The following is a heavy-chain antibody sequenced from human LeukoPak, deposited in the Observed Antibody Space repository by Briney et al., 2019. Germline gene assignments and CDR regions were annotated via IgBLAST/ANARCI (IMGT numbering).Heavy chain of an antibody. J-gene: IGHJ4*02. D-gene: IGHD3-10*01. CDR3: ARGSQVYYGSGSAYYFDY. CDR2: IIPIFGTA. Sequence: ASVKVSCKASGGTFSSYAISWVRQAPGQGLEWMGGIIPIFGTANYAQKFQGRVTITTDESTSTAYMELSSLRSDDTAAYYCARGSQVYYGSGSAYYFDYWGQGTLVTVSS. V-gene: IGHV1-69*05. CDR1: GGTFSSYA.